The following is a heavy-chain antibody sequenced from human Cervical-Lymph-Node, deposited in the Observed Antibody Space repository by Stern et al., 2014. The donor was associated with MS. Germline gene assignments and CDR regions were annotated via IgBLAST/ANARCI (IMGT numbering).Heavy chain of an antibody. Sequence: QMQLVQSGPEVKKPGTSVKVSCKASGITFSHSAIQWLRQARGQRPGLIGWVLVFNGDVNYAPRFQERVTITRDMSTSTVYMELRSLRSEDTAIYYCASERYTYYDDQRPPGGFDPWGQGTLVTVSS. CDR3: ASERYTYYDDQRPPGGFDP. CDR1: GITFSHSA. J-gene: IGHJ5*02. CDR2: VLVFNGDV. D-gene: IGHD3-3*01. V-gene: IGHV1-58*02.